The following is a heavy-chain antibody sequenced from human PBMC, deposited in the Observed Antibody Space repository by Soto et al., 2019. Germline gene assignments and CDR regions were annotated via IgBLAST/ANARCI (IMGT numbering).Heavy chain of an antibody. D-gene: IGHD5-12*01. J-gene: IGHJ6*02. CDR1: GGSVTLTSYY. CDR3: ARGRRWLQSYYYYYGMDV. CDR2: VYYSGST. V-gene: IGHV4-39*01. Sequence: SETLSLTCSVSGGSVTLTSYYWGWIRQPPGKGLEWIGNVYYSGSTNYNPSLKSRVTISVDTSKNQFSLSLKSVTAADTAVYYCARGRRWLQSYYYYYGMDVWGQGTTVTVSS.